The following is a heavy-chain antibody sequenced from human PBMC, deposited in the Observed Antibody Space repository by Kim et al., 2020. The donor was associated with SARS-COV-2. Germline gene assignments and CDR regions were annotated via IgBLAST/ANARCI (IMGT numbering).Heavy chain of an antibody. J-gene: IGHJ4*02. D-gene: IGHD6-13*01. V-gene: IGHV1-18*01. CDR1: GYTFTSYG. Sequence: ASVKVSCKASGYTFTSYGISWVRQAPGQGLEWMGWISAYNGNTNYAQKLQGRVTMTTDTSTSTAYMELRSLRSDDTAVYYCARVHGIAAAGRGWEFDYWGQGTLVTVSS. CDR2: ISAYNGNT. CDR3: ARVHGIAAAGRGWEFDY.